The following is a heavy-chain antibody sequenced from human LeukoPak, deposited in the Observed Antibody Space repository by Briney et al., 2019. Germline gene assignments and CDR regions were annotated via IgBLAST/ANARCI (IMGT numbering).Heavy chain of an antibody. D-gene: IGHD2-21*01. Sequence: GASVTVSCKTSGYSFTDYMHWVRQAPGQGLEWMGWINPNSGGTSSAQKFQGRVTMTRDTSITTVYMEVSWLTSDDTAIYYCARADRLHGGPYLIGPWGQGTLVTVSS. CDR1: GYSFTDY. V-gene: IGHV1-2*02. CDR2: INPNSGGT. CDR3: ARADRLHGGPYLIGP. J-gene: IGHJ5*02.